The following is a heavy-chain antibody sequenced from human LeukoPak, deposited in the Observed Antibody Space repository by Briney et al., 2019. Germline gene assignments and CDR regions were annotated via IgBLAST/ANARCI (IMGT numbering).Heavy chain of an antibody. V-gene: IGHV5-51*01. Sequence: GESLKISCKGSGYSFPKYWIGWVRQMPGKGLEWMGIIYPGDSDTRYSPSFQGQVTISADKSISTAYLQWSSLKASDTAMYYCARLPARARYYFDYWGQGTLVTVSS. J-gene: IGHJ4*02. CDR2: IYPGDSDT. CDR3: ARLPARARYYFDY. CDR1: GYSFPKYW.